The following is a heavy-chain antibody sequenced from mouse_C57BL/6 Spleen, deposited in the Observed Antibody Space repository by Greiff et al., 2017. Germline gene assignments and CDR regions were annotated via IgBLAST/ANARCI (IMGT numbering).Heavy chain of an antibody. CDR1: GYTFTSYW. Sequence: QVQLQQPGAELVKPGASVKLSCKASGYTFTSYWMQWVKQRPGQGLEWIGEIDPSDSYTNYNQKFKGKATLTVDTSSSTAYMQLSSLTSEDSAVYYCARLQYYFDYWGQGTTRTVSS. J-gene: IGHJ2*01. CDR3: ARLQYYFDY. V-gene: IGHV1-50*01. CDR2: IDPSDSYT.